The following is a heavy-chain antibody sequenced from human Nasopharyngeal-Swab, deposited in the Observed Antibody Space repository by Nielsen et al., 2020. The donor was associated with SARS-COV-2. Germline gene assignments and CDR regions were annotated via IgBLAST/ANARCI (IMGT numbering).Heavy chain of an antibody. CDR1: GITFSNAW. J-gene: IGHJ4*02. CDR3: VSLGCTSTNCVIWGLYFDH. D-gene: IGHD2-2*01. CDR2: ITESGGNT. Sequence: GGSLRLSCAASGITFSNAWMSWVRQAPGKGLEWVSAITESGGNTYYADSVKGRFTISRDNSRNTLYLQMNSLRAEDTAVYYCVSLGCTSTNCVIWGLYFDHWGQGSLVTVSS. V-gene: IGHV3-23*01.